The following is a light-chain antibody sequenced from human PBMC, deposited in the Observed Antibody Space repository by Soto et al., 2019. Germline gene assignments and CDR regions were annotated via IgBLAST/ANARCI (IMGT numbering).Light chain of an antibody. CDR3: QQYGSSGT. V-gene: IGKV3-20*01. Sequence: EIVLTQSPGTLSLSPGERATLSCRASQSVSNNYLAWYQQKPGQAPRLLIYGASNRATGIPDRISGSGSGTDLTLTISRLEPEDFAVYYCQQYGSSGTFGQGTKVDIK. CDR1: QSVSNNY. J-gene: IGKJ1*01. CDR2: GAS.